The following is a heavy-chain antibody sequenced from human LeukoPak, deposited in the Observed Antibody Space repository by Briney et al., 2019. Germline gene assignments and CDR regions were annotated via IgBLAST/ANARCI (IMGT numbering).Heavy chain of an antibody. Sequence: GGSLRLSCAASGFTFSSYAMSWVRQAPGKGLEWVSAISGSGGSTYYADSVKGRFTISRDNSKNKLYLQMNSLRAEDTAVYYCAKDLEIISSSWSDWGQGTLVTVSS. J-gene: IGHJ4*02. CDR2: ISGSGGST. V-gene: IGHV3-23*01. D-gene: IGHD6-13*01. CDR1: GFTFSSYA. CDR3: AKDLEIISSSWSD.